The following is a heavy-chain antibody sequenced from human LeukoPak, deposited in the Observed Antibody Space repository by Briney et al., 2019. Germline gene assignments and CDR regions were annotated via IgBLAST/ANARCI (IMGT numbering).Heavy chain of an antibody. CDR2: INPSGGST. J-gene: IGHJ4*02. V-gene: IGHV1-46*01. Sequence: GASVKVSCKASGCTFTSYYMHWVRQAPGQGLEWMGIINPSGGSTSYAQKFQGRVTMTRDTSTSTVYMELSSLRYEDAAVYYCARDLVDTAMVTDYWGQGTLVTVSS. CDR1: GCTFTSYY. CDR3: ARDLVDTAMVTDY. D-gene: IGHD5-18*01.